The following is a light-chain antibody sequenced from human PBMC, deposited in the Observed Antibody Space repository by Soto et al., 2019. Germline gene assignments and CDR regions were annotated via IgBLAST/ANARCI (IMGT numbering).Light chain of an antibody. CDR1: QSVSSN. J-gene: IGKJ1*01. CDR2: GAS. Sequence: EIVMTQSPATLSVSPGERATLSCRASQSVSSNLARYQQKPGQAPRLLIYGASTRATGIPARFSVSGSGTEFTLTISSLQSEDFAVYYCQQYNNWPQTFGQGTKVEIK. V-gene: IGKV3-15*01. CDR3: QQYNNWPQT.